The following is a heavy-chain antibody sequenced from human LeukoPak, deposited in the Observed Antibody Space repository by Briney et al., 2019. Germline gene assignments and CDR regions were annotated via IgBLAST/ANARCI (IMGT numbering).Heavy chain of an antibody. CDR1: GFTVSSSY. V-gene: IGHV3-53*01. CDR3: AKGRQYQLLSLHV. D-gene: IGHD2-2*01. J-gene: IGHJ6*04. Sequence: QTGGSLRLSCAASGFTVSSSYMSWVRQAPGKGLEWVSVIYSGGGTNYADSVKGRFTISRDNSKNTLYLQMNSLRAEDTAVYYCAKGRQYQLLSLHVWGKGTTVTVSS. CDR2: IYSGGGT.